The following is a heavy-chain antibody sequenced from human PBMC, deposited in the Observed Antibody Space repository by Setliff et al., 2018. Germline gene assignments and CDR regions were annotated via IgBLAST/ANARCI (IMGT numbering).Heavy chain of an antibody. CDR1: GYSFNSYY. J-gene: IGHJ4*02. V-gene: IGHV1-46*02. D-gene: IGHD6-13*01. Sequence: GASVKVSCKASGYSFNSYYMHWVRQAPGQGLEWMGIINPGGGSSSSTEKFQGRVTMTRDTSASTVYMEVNILRSDDTAVYYCARGGMAAANRKGVFEYWGQGTLVTVSS. CDR2: INPGGGSS. CDR3: ARGGMAAANRKGVFEY.